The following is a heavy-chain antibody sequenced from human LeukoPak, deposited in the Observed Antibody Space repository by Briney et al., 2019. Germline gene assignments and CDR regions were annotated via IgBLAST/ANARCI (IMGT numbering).Heavy chain of an antibody. D-gene: IGHD6-13*01. CDR1: GGSISNYY. CDR3: ARHGGYSSPYLH. CDR2: IYYSGTT. J-gene: IGHJ1*01. Sequence: SETLSLTCTASGGSISNYYWSWIRQPPGKRLECMGYIYYSGTTDYNPSLKSRVTISVDPSKNQFSLWLSSVTAADTAVYYCARHGGYSSPYLHWGQGTLVTVSS. V-gene: IGHV4-59*08.